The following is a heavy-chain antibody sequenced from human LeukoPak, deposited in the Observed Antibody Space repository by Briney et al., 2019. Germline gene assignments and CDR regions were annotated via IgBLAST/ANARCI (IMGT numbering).Heavy chain of an antibody. D-gene: IGHD2-21*02. CDR3: GSAYCGGDCRILRGFYY. J-gene: IGHJ4*02. Sequence: SETPSLTRTVSGASISSRGYYCGRLRQPPGKGLEIIGRMYYGGSSHHPRSLKRQVTISVHTTKPQFSLQLRSVTPPDPAVHCCGSAYCGGDCRILRGFYYWGQGTLVSVCS. CDR1: GASISSRGYY. CDR2: MYYGGSS. V-gene: IGHV4-39*01.